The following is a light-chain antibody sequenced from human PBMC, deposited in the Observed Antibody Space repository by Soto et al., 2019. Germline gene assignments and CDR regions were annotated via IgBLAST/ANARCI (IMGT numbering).Light chain of an antibody. CDR1: SSDVGSYNL. V-gene: IGLV2-23*01. Sequence: QSALTQPRSVSGSPGQSITISCTGTSSDVGSYNLVSWYQQHPGKAPKLMIYEGSKRPSGISNRFSGSKSGNTASLTISGLQAEDEAEYYCCSYADSSRIYVFGSGTKLTVL. J-gene: IGLJ1*01. CDR3: CSYADSSRIYV. CDR2: EGS.